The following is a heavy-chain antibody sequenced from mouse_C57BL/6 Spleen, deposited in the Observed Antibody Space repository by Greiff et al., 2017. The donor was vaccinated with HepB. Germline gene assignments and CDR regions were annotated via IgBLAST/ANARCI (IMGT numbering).Heavy chain of an antibody. J-gene: IGHJ3*01. CDR1: GYTFTDYE. D-gene: IGHD1-1*01. V-gene: IGHV1-15*01. CDR3: TRSGYYGSRPWFAY. CDR2: IDPETGGT. Sequence: QVHVKQSGAELVRPGASVTLSCKASGYTFTDYEMHWVKQTPVHGLEWIGAIDPETGGTAYNQKFKGKAILTADKSSSTAYMELRSLTSEDSAVYYCTRSGYYGSRPWFAYWGQGTLVTVSA.